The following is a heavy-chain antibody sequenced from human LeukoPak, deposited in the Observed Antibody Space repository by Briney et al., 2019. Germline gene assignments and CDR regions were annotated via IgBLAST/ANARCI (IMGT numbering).Heavy chain of an antibody. CDR1: GGTFSSYA. CDR3: ARDPSTIFGVSTDGMDV. D-gene: IGHD3-3*01. J-gene: IGHJ6*02. V-gene: IGHV1-69*13. CDR2: IIPIFGTA. Sequence: GASAKVSCKASGGTFSSYAISWVRQAPGQGLEWMGGIIPIFGTANYAQKFRGRVTITADESTGTAYMELSSLRSEDTAVYYCARDPSTIFGVSTDGMDVWGQGTTVTVSS.